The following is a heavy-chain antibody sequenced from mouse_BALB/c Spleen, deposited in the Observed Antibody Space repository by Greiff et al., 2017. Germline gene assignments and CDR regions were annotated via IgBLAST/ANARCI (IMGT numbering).Heavy chain of an antibody. Sequence: EVQGVESGGGLVKPGGSLKLSCAASGFTFSSYAMSWVRQSPEKRLEWVAEISSGGSYTYYPDTVTGRFTISRDNAKNTLYLEMSSLRSEDTAMYYCARERGYYFAYWGQGTLVTVSA. D-gene: IGHD2-3*01. J-gene: IGHJ3*01. CDR3: ARERGYYFAY. CDR2: ISSGGSYT. CDR1: GFTFSSYA. V-gene: IGHV5-9-4*01.